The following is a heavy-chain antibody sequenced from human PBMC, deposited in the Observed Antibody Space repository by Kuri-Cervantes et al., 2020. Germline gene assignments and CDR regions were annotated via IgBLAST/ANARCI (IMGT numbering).Heavy chain of an antibody. Sequence: GESLKISCAASGFTFDNFVMAWVRLPPGKGLQWVSAISVSSASTYYAKSVEGRFTVSRDNSKNTLYLQMNSLRAEDTAVYYCAKEGSWSGWPMEYFQHWGQGTLVTVSS. V-gene: IGHV3-23*01. CDR2: ISVSSAST. D-gene: IGHD6-19*01. CDR1: GFTFDNFV. CDR3: AKEGSWSGWPMEYFQH. J-gene: IGHJ1*01.